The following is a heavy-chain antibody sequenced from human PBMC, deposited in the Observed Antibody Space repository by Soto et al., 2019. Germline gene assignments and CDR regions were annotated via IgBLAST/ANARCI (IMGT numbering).Heavy chain of an antibody. CDR2: IYSSGNT. Sequence: LTCSVSGGTISGYYWTWIRQPAGKGLEWIGRIYSSGNTKYNPSLQSRVTMSLDTSNNQFSLRLTSVTAADTAVYYCARGQRFSDWFDPWGQGTLVTVSS. CDR1: GGTISGYY. D-gene: IGHD3-3*01. V-gene: IGHV4-4*07. J-gene: IGHJ5*02. CDR3: ARGQRFSDWFDP.